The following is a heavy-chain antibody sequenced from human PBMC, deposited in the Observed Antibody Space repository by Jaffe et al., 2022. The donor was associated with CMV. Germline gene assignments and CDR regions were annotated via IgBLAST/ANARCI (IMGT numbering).Heavy chain of an antibody. J-gene: IGHJ5*02. CDR2: ISSSGSTI. Sequence: EVQLVESGGGLVQPGGSLRLSCAASGFTFSSYEMNWVRQAPGKGLEWVSYISSSGSTIYYADSVKGRFTISRDNAKNSLYLQMNSLRAEDTAVYYCARDRAPTFYGSGRGFDPWGQGTLVTVSS. D-gene: IGHD3-10*01. CDR3: ARDRAPTFYGSGRGFDP. CDR1: GFTFSSYE. V-gene: IGHV3-48*03.